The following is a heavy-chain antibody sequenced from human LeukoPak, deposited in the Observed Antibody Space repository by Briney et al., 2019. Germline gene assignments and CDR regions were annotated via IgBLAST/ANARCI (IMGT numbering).Heavy chain of an antibody. CDR2: INRDGRST. V-gene: IGHV3-74*01. D-gene: IGHD4-17*01. J-gene: IGHJ4*02. CDR3: ALPLRDGDFYLDY. Sequence: PGGSLRLSCAASGFTFSNYWMHWVRQAPGKGLVWVSRINRDGRSTNYADSVKGRSTISRDNAKNTVFLQMNSLRAEDTAVYYCALPLRDGDFYLDYWGQGTLVTVSS. CDR1: GFTFSNYW.